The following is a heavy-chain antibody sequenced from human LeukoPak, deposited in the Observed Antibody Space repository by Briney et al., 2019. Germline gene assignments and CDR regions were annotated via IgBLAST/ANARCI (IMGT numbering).Heavy chain of an antibody. CDR2: ISKSGTTI. J-gene: IGHJ2*01. D-gene: IGHD1-1*01. Sequence: PGGSLRLSCEVSGFTFSDYYMSGIRQAPGEGVEWVSYISKSGTTINYADSVKGRFIISRENANAKNSLHLQMNGLRAEDTAVYYCVRMDTTIITGWHFDVWGRGSLVTVSS. V-gene: IGHV3-11*04. CDR3: VRMDTTIITGWHFDV. CDR1: GFTFSDYY.